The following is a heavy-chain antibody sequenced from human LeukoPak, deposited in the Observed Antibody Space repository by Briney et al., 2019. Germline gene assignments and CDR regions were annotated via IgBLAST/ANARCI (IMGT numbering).Heavy chain of an antibody. CDR2: INPNSGGT. CDR1: GYTFAGYY. CDR3: ARGVTTVELGDY. V-gene: IGHV1-2*02. D-gene: IGHD4-17*01. Sequence: GASVKVSCKASGYTFAGYYMHWVRQAPGQGLEWMEWINPNSGGTNYAQKFQGRVTMTRDTSISTAYMELSRLRSDDTAVYYCARGVTTVELGDYWGQGTLVTVSS. J-gene: IGHJ4*02.